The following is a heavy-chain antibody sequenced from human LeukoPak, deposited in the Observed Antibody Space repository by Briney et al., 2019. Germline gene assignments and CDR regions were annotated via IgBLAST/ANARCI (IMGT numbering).Heavy chain of an antibody. CDR3: ARRRDLYSGSYYPFDY. Sequence: GESLKISCKGSGYSFNSYWIGWVRQMPGKGLKWMGIIYPGDTDARYSPSFQGQVTISADKSISTAYLQWSSLKASDTAMYYCARRRDLYSGSYYPFDYWGQGTLVTVSS. J-gene: IGHJ4*02. CDR2: IYPGDTDA. D-gene: IGHD1-26*01. V-gene: IGHV5-51*01. CDR1: GYSFNSYW.